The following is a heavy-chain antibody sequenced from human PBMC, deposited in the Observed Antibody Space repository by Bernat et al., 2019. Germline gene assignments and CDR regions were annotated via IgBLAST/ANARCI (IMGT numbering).Heavy chain of an antibody. Sequence: EVQLVESGGGLVQPGGSLRLSCAASGFTFSSYWMHWVRQAPGKGLVWVSRINSDGSSTSYADSVKGRFTISRDNAKNTLYLKMNSLRAEDTAVYYCARDRGCSGGSCIDWYFDLWGRGTLVTVSS. D-gene: IGHD2-15*01. V-gene: IGHV3-74*01. J-gene: IGHJ2*01. CDR1: GFTFSSYW. CDR3: ARDRGCSGGSCIDWYFDL. CDR2: INSDGSST.